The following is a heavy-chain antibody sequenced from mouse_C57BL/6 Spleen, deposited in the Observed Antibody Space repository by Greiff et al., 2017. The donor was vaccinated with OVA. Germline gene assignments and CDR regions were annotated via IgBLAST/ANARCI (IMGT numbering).Heavy chain of an antibody. Sequence: VQLQQSGPELVKPGASVKMSCKASGYTFTDYNMHWVKQSHGQSLEWIGYINPNNGGTSYNQKFKGKATLTVNKSSSTAYMELRSLTSEDSAVYYCARDGYYEGDYAMDYWGQGTSVTVSS. CDR1: GYTFTDYN. D-gene: IGHD2-3*01. V-gene: IGHV1-22*01. J-gene: IGHJ4*01. CDR3: ARDGYYEGDYAMDY. CDR2: INPNNGGT.